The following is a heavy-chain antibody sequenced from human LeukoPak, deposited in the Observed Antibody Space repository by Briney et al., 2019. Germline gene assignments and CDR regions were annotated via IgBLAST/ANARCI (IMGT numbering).Heavy chain of an antibody. CDR3: ARDLGIAVACPGY. V-gene: IGHV3-66*01. Sequence: PGGSLRLSCAASGFAVSSTYMNWVRQAPGKGLEWVSVIYSDGTTYYADSVKGRFTISRDSSKNTLYLQMNGLRAEDTAVYYCARDLGIAVACPGYWGQGTLVTVSS. CDR2: IYSDGTT. J-gene: IGHJ4*02. D-gene: IGHD6-19*01. CDR1: GFAVSSTY.